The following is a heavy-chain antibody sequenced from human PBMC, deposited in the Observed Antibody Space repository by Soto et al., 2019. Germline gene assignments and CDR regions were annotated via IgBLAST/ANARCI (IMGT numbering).Heavy chain of an antibody. V-gene: IGHV1-46*01. CDR2: SNPSGGST. J-gene: IGHJ3*02. CDR3: ARVWLRHDAFDI. D-gene: IGHD5-12*01. CDR1: GYTFTSYY. Sequence: QVQLVQSGAEVKKPGASVKVSCKASGYTFTSYYMHWVRQAPGQGLEWMGISNPSGGSTSYAQKFQGRVTMTRDTSTSTVYMELSSLRSEDTAVYYCARVWLRHDAFDIWGQGTMVTVSS.